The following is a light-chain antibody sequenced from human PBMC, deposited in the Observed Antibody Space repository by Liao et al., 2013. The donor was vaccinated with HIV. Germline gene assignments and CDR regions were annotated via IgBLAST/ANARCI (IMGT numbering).Light chain of an antibody. CDR1: KLGDKY. CDR3: QAWDSSTLYV. CDR2: QDS. Sequence: SYDLTQPPSVSVSPGQTASITCSGDKLGDKYVCWYQQKPGQSPVVVIYQDSKRPSGIPERFSGSNSGNTATLTISGTQAMDEADYYCQAWDSSTLYVFGTGTKVTVL. J-gene: IGLJ1*01. V-gene: IGLV3-1*01.